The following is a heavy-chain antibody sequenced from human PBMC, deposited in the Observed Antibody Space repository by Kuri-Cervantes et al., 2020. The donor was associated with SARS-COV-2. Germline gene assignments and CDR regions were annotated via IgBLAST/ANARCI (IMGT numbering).Heavy chain of an antibody. Sequence: LSLTCAASGFTFSGHWIHWVRQAPGKGLVWVSRINPDGSYTNNADSVKGRFTLSRDNAKNMLFLQMNSLRAEDTAVYYCARDLAAERNGYYYGMDVWGQGTTVTVSS. J-gene: IGHJ6*02. CDR3: ARDLAAERNGYYYGMDV. CDR1: GFTFSGHW. CDR2: INPDGSYT. D-gene: IGHD1-14*01. V-gene: IGHV3-74*01.